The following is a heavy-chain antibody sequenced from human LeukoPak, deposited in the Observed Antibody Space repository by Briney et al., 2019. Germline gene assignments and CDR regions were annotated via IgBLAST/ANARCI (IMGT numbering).Heavy chain of an antibody. D-gene: IGHD2-2*01. CDR3: ATFRTSTTSGSDY. Sequence: GGSLTLFCALSGFPFSSYSMNWVRQSPGRGREWVLSITSSSNHIYSADSVNGRFTISRNNAKNSLYLHLNSLRAEDTGVYYCATFRTSTTSGSDYWGQGTLVTVSS. CDR2: ITSSSNHI. V-gene: IGHV3-21*01. CDR1: GFPFSSYS. J-gene: IGHJ4*02.